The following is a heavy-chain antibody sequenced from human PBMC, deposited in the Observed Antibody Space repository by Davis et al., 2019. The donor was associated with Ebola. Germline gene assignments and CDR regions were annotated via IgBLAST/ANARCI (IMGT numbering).Heavy chain of an antibody. D-gene: IGHD3-3*01. CDR2: INWNGGST. CDR1: GFTFSSYA. J-gene: IGHJ6*04. Sequence: GESLKISCAASGFTFSSYAMTWVRQAPGKGLEWVSGINWNGGSTGYADSVKGRFTISRDNAKNSLYLRLNSLRAEDTALYHCARSGLSFGVVKYHYGMDVWGKGTTVTVSS. CDR3: ARSGLSFGVVKYHYGMDV. V-gene: IGHV3-20*01.